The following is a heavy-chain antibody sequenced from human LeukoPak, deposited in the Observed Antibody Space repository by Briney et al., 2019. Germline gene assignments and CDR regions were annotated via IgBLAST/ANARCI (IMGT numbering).Heavy chain of an antibody. CDR3: ARDRYTRDGFTYYFDY. D-gene: IGHD5-24*01. J-gene: IGHJ4*02. CDR2: IIPIFGTA. V-gene: IGHV1-69*13. CDR1: GGTFSSYA. Sequence: ASVKVSCKASGGTFSSYAISWVRQAPGQGLEWMGGIIPIFGTANYAQKFQGRVTITADESTSTAYMELSSLRSEDTAVYYCARDRYTRDGFTYYFDYWGQGTLVTVSS.